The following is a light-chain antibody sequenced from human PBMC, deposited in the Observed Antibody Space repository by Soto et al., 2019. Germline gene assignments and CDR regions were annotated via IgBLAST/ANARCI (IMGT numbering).Light chain of an antibody. CDR3: QQYSTWPRGT. CDR1: QSVSTN. J-gene: IGKJ1*01. Sequence: EILMTQSPATLSVSPGERATLSCRASQSVSTNLAWFQQKPGQAPRLLIYGASTRATGIPARFSGSGSGTEFTLTIAVLQSEDFAVYYCQQYSTWPRGTFGQGTRVEI. V-gene: IGKV3-15*01. CDR2: GAS.